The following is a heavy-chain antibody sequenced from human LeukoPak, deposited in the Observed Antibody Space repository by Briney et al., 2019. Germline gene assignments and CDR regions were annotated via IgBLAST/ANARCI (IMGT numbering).Heavy chain of an antibody. CDR3: ARRGEYCSSTSCRYFDY. CDR2: IYPGDSDT. Sequence: GESLKISCKGSGYSFTNYWIGWVRQMPGKGLEWMGIIYPGDSDTRYSPSFQGQVTISADKSISTAYLQWSSLKASDTAMYYCARRGEYCSSTSCRYFDYWGQGTLVTVSS. D-gene: IGHD2-2*01. V-gene: IGHV5-51*01. CDR1: GYSFTNYW. J-gene: IGHJ4*02.